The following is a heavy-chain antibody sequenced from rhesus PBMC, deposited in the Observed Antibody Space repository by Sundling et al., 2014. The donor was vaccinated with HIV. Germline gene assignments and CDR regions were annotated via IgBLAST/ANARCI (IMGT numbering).Heavy chain of an antibody. CDR2: IYDSGGNT. CDR1: GASISSNY. J-gene: IGHJ4*01. D-gene: IGHD6-25*01. V-gene: IGHV4S2*01. CDR3: AREDRQLETFDY. Sequence: QVQLQESGPGLVKPSETLPLTCAVSGASISSNYWSWIRQAPGKGLEWIGRIYDSGGNTDYNPSLESRVTISKDTSRNQFSLQLTSLTAADSALYFCAREDRQLETFDYWGQGALVTVST.